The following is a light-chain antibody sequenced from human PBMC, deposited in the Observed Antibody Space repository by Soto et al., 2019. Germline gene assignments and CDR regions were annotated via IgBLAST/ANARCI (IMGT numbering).Light chain of an antibody. V-gene: IGLV1-36*01. CDR1: SSNIGNNA. CDR2: YDD. CDR3: AAWDDSLNGRV. Sequence: QSVLTQPPSVSEAPRQRVTISCSGSSSNIGNNAVNWYQQLPGKAPKLLIYYDDLLPSGVSDRFSGSKSGTSASLAISGLQSEDEPDYYCAAWDDSLNGRVFGGGTKLTVL. J-gene: IGLJ2*01.